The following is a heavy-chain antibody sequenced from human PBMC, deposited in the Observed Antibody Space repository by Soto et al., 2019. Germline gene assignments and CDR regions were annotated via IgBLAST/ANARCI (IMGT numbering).Heavy chain of an antibody. V-gene: IGHV4-59*08. CDR2: IYYSGST. CDR1: GECISSWY. J-gene: IGHJ4*02. Sequence: SVTRSLTRPVGGECISSWYWKWIRQPPGKGLEWIGYIYYSGSTNYNPSLKSRVTISVDTSKNQLSLKLSSVTAADTAVYYCARRYGYYFAYWGQGTLVTVS. D-gene: IGHD4-17*01. CDR3: ARRYGYYFAY.